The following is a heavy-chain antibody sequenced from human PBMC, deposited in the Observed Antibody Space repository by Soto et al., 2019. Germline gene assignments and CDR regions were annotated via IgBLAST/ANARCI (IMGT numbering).Heavy chain of an antibody. V-gene: IGHV1-24*01. J-gene: IGHJ4*02. CDR1: GYTLTELS. CDR2: FDPEDGET. D-gene: IGHD6-13*01. CDR3: TTGPIAAVDY. Sequence: ASVKVSCTLSGYTLTELSMHWVRQAPGKGLEWMGGFDPEDGETIYAQKFQGRVTMTEDTSTGTAYMELSSLRSDDTAVYYCTTGPIAAVDYWGQGTLVTVSS.